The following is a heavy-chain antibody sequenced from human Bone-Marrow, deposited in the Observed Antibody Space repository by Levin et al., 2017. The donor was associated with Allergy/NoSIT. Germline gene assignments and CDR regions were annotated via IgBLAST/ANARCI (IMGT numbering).Heavy chain of an antibody. D-gene: IGHD2-2*01. V-gene: IGHV3-23*01. J-gene: IGHJ4*02. CDR2: ISGYGGPT. CDR3: AKDREYCTSTGCQKYYFDF. CDR1: GFTFRSQP. Sequence: GESLKISCAASGFTFRSQPMTWVRQVPGMGLDWVSTISGYGGPTYYADSVKGRFTISRDDSKNTLYLQMDSLRAEDTALYYCAKDREYCTSTGCQKYYFDFWGQGALVTVSS.